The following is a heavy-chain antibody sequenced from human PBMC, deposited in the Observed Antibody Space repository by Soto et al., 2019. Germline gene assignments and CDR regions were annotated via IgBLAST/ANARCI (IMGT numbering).Heavy chain of an antibody. Sequence: GGSLRLSCAASGFTVSSNYMSWVRQAPGKGLEWVSVIYSCGSTYYADSVKGRFTISRHNSKNTLYLQMNSLRAEDKAVYYCASDILTGYYAFDIWGQGTMVTVSS. CDR1: GFTVSSNY. CDR3: ASDILTGYYAFDI. V-gene: IGHV3-53*04. D-gene: IGHD3-9*01. CDR2: IYSCGST. J-gene: IGHJ3*02.